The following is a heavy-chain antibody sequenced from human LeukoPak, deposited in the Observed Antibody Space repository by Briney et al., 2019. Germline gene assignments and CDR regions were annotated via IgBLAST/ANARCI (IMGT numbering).Heavy chain of an antibody. Sequence: GGSLRLSCAASGFTFSGYSMNWVRQAPGKGLDRVSAIHSSGNTYYADSVKGRVAISRDNAKNSLYLQMNSLRDEDTGIYYCARDRTMTGDRGIDYWGQGTPVTVSS. CDR3: ARDRTMTGDRGIDY. V-gene: IGHV3-21*01. J-gene: IGHJ4*02. CDR2: IHSSGNT. D-gene: IGHD3-22*01. CDR1: GFTFSGYS.